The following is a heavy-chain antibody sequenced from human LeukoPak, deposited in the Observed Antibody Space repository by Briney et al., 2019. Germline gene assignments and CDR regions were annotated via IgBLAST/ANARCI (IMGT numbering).Heavy chain of an antibody. CDR1: GFTFSSYS. CDR2: ISSSSSYI. Sequence: NPGGSLRLSCAASGFTFSSYSMNWVRQAPGKGLEWVSCISSSSSYIDYADSVKGRFTISRDNAKNSLYLEMNSLRAEDTAVYYCARDGSGGGYDFDYWGQGTLVTVSS. D-gene: IGHD5-12*01. V-gene: IGHV3-21*01. CDR3: ARDGSGGGYDFDY. J-gene: IGHJ4*02.